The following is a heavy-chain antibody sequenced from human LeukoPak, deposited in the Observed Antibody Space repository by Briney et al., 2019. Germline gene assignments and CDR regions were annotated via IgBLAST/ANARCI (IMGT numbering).Heavy chain of an antibody. CDR3: AISRRVPLDY. D-gene: IGHD2-2*01. J-gene: IGHJ4*02. CDR2: IYYSGST. Sequence: SETLSLTCTASGGSISSYYWSWIRQPPGEGLEWIGYIYYSGSTNYNPSLKSRVTISVDTSKNQFSLKLSSVTAEDTAVYYCAISRRVPLDYWGQGTLVTVSS. CDR1: GGSISSYY. V-gene: IGHV4-59*01.